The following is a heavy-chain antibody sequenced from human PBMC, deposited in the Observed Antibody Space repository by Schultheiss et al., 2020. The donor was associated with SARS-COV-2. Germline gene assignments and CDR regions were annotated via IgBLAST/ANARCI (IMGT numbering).Heavy chain of an antibody. J-gene: IGHJ4*02. Sequence: SETLSLTCAVYGGSFSGYYWSWIRQPPGKGLEWIGEINHSGSTNYNPSLKSRVTISVDTSKNQFSLRMTSVTAADTAVYYCSRVRRQFASGSPSDYWGRGSLVTVSS. CDR1: GGSFSGYY. V-gene: IGHV4-34*01. D-gene: IGHD3-10*01. CDR3: SRVRRQFASGSPSDY. CDR2: INHSGST.